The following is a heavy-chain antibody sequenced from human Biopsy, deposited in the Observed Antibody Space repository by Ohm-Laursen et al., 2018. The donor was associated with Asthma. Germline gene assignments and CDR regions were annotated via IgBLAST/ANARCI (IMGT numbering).Heavy chain of an antibody. D-gene: IGHD3-10*01. Sequence: ATVKLSCKTSGYTFNSAGITWAREAPGQGLEWMGWISVYNGNTKVAQKLQDRVTMITDTSTSTAYMELRSLRSVDTAVYFCARAVDYSHYYGIDVWGQGTTVTVS. J-gene: IGHJ6*02. CDR2: ISVYNGNT. V-gene: IGHV1-18*01. CDR3: ARAVDYSHYYGIDV. CDR1: GYTFNSAG.